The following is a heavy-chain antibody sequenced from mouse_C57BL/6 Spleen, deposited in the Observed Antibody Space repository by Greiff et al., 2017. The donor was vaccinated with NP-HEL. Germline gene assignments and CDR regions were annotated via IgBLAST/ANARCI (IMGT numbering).Heavy chain of an antibody. CDR1: GFSLTSYG. J-gene: IGHJ4*01. D-gene: IGHD1-1*01. Sequence: VKLMESGPGLVQPSQSLSITCTVSGFSLTSYGVHWVRQSPGKGLEWLGVIWRGGSTDYNAAFMSRLSITKDNSKSQVFFKMNSLQADDTAIYYCAKKEGNYYGNYAMDYWGQGTSVTVSS. V-gene: IGHV2-5*01. CDR3: AKKEGNYYGNYAMDY. CDR2: IWRGGST.